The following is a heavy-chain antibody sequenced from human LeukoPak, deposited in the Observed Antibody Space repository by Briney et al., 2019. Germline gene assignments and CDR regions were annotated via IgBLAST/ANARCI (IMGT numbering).Heavy chain of an antibody. D-gene: IGHD3-10*01. J-gene: IGHJ4*02. CDR3: ARGLWFGEFDY. Sequence: SETPSLTCAVYGGSFSGYYWSWIRQPPGKGLEWIGEINHSGSTNYNPSLKSRVTISVDTSKNQFSLKLSSVTAADTAVNYCARGLWFGEFDYWGQGTLVTVSS. CDR1: GGSFSGYY. CDR2: INHSGST. V-gene: IGHV4-34*01.